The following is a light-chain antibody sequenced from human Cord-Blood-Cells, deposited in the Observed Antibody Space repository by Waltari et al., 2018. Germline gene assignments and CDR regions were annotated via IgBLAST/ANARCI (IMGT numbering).Light chain of an antibody. CDR2: GAS. Sequence: IVTTRHPAPRSGSPGESATLSCRASQSVSSILAWYQQKPGQAPRLLIYGASTRATGIPARFSGSGSGTEFTLTISSLQSEDFAVYYCQQYNNWPPWTFGQGTKVEIK. J-gene: IGKJ1*01. CDR3: QQYNNWPPWT. V-gene: IGKV3-15*01. CDR1: QSVSSI.